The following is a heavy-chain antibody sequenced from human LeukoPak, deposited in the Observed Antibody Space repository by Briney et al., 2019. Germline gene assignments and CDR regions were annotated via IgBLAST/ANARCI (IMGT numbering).Heavy chain of an antibody. Sequence: SETLSLTCTVSGGSVNSGSYFWSWMRQPPGKGLEWIGYIYYSGSTNYNPSLKSRITISVDTSKNQFSLKVNSVTAADTAVYYCARARYYYDKSDSYRYCYDYWGQGTLVTVSS. V-gene: IGHV4-61*01. J-gene: IGHJ4*02. D-gene: IGHD3-22*01. CDR1: GGSVNSGSYF. CDR2: IYYSGST. CDR3: ARARYYYDKSDSYRYCYDY.